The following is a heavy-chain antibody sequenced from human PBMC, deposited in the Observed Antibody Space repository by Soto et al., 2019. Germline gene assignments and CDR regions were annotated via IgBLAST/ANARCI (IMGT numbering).Heavy chain of an antibody. V-gene: IGHV4-31*03. CDR2: IYYSGST. CDR3: ARDADPDFYSSYGMDV. J-gene: IGHJ6*02. D-gene: IGHD4-4*01. Sequence: PSETLSLTCTVSGGSISSGGYYWSWIRQHPGKGLEWIGYIYYSGSTYYNPSLKSRVTISVDTPKNQFSLKLSSVTAADTAVYYCARDADPDFYSSYGMDVWGQGTTVTVSS. CDR1: GGSISSGGYY.